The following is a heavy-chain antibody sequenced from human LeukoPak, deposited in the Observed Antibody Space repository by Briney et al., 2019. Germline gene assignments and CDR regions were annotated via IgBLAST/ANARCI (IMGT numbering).Heavy chain of an antibody. D-gene: IGHD3-9*01. CDR1: GFTFSSYT. CDR2: ISSSSSYI. J-gene: IGHJ4*02. CDR3: ARATTYDILTGYFDY. V-gene: IGHV3-21*01. Sequence: GGSLRLSCAASGFTFSSYTMNWVRQAPGKGLEWVSSISSSSSYIYYAESVKGRFTMSRDNAKNSLYLQRNSLRAEDTAVYYCARATTYDILTGYFDYWGQGTLVTVSS.